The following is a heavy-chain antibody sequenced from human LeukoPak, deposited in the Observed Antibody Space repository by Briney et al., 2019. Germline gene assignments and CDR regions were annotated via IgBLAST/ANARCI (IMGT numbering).Heavy chain of an antibody. D-gene: IGHD3-22*01. CDR2: IIPIFGTA. J-gene: IGHJ6*02. V-gene: IGHV1-69*13. Sequence: SVRVSCKASGYVFNKFGIGWVRQAPGQGLEWMGGIIPIFGTANYAQKFQGRVTITADESTSTAYMELSSLRSEDTAVYYCARAFFHSSGYNYYYYGMDVWGQGTTVTVSS. CDR3: ARAFFHSSGYNYYYYGMDV. CDR1: GYVFNKFG.